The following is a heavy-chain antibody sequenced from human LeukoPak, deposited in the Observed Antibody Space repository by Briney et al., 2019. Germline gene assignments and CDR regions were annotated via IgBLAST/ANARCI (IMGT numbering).Heavy chain of an antibody. J-gene: IGHJ6*03. CDR3: ARGQLVRFFYYYMDV. D-gene: IGHD6-6*01. V-gene: IGHV3-48*01. Sequence: PGGSLRLSCAASGFTFGSYRMNWVRRAPGKGLEWVSYISSSSSTIYYADSVKGRFTISRDNAKNSLYLQMNSLRAEDTAVYYCARGQLVRFFYYYMDVWGKGTTVTVSS. CDR2: ISSSSSTI. CDR1: GFTFGSYR.